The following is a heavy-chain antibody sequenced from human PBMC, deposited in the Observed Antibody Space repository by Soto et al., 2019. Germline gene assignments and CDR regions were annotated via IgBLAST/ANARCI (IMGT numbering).Heavy chain of an antibody. V-gene: IGHV4-34*01. Sequence: PYVTLSLTCAVDGGSFSGYYGSWIRQTPGKGLEWIGEINHSGSTNYNPSLKSRVTISVDTSKNQFSLKLSSVTAADTAVYYCAREPLTGVGRAFDIWGQGTMVPVSS. D-gene: IGHD7-27*01. CDR3: AREPLTGVGRAFDI. CDR1: GGSFSGYY. CDR2: INHSGST. J-gene: IGHJ3*02.